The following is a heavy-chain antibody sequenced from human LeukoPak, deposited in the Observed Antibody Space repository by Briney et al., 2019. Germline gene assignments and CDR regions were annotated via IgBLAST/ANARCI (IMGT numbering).Heavy chain of an antibody. V-gene: IGHV3-23*01. CDR1: GFTFSRYA. Sequence: GGSLRLSCAASGFTFSRYAMSWIRQAPGKGLEWVSVISDSGGRTSYADSVKGRFTVSRDDSKNTLHLQMNSLRDDDTAVYYCAKGNLQSRHSTGFDHWGQGTLVTVSS. CDR3: AKGNLQSRHSTGFDH. D-gene: IGHD6-25*01. J-gene: IGHJ4*02. CDR2: ISDSGGRT.